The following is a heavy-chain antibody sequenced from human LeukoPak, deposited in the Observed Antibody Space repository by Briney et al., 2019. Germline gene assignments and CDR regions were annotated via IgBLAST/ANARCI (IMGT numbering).Heavy chain of an antibody. V-gene: IGHV1-8*01. CDR2: MNPNSGNT. J-gene: IGHJ6*02. CDR1: GYTFTIYD. Sequence: ASVKVSCKASGYTFTIYDINWVRQATGQGLEWMGWMNPNSGNTGYAQKFQGRVTMTRNTSISTAYMELSSLRSEDTAVYYCARGQRWIQLSGHYYYYGMDVWGQGTTVTVSS. CDR3: ARGQRWIQLSGHYYYYGMDV. D-gene: IGHD5-18*01.